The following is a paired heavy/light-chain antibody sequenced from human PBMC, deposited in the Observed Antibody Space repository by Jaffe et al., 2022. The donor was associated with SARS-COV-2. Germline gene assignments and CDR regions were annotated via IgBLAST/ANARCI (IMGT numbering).Heavy chain of an antibody. V-gene: IGHV3-74*01. J-gene: IGHJ4*02. CDR2: ISRDGTTT. CDR1: GFTFSSYW. D-gene: IGHD2-21*02. Sequence: EVQLVESGGGLVQPGGSLRLSCAASGFTFSSYWMHWVRQAPGKGLVWVSRISRDGTTTDYADSVKGRFTISRDNAKNTLFLQMSSLRAEDTAVYYCARVPRYCGGDCYSGSDYWGQGILVIVSS. CDR3: ARVPRYCGGDCYSGSDY.
Light chain of an antibody. CDR2: DAS. J-gene: IGKJ1*01. CDR3: QQRSNWPWT. V-gene: IGKV3-11*01. CDR1: QSVSDY. Sequence: EIVLTQSPATLSLSPGERATLSCRASQSVSDYLAWYQQRPGQAPRVLIYDASTRATGIPARFSGSGSGTDFTLTISSLEPEDFAVYYCQQRSNWPWTFGQGTKVEIK.